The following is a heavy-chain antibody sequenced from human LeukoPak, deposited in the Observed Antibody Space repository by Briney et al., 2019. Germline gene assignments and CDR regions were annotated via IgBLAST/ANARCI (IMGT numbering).Heavy chain of an antibody. CDR1: GYTFTSYD. V-gene: IGHV1-8*01. D-gene: IGHD3-22*01. CDR2: MNPNSGNT. J-gene: IGHJ3*02. CDR3: ARGRNYYDSSGYYADAFDI. Sequence: ASVKVSCKASGYTFTSYDINWVRQAAGQGLEWMGWMNPNSGNTGYAQKFQGRVTMTRNTSISTAYMELSSLRSEDTAVYYCARGRNYYDSSGYYADAFDIWGQGTMVTVSS.